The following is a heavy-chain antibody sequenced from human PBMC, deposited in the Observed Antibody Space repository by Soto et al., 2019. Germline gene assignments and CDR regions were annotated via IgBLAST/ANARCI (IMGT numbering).Heavy chain of an antibody. CDR3: ASRYCLGTTCFGAGDY. D-gene: IGHD2-2*01. J-gene: IGHJ4*02. Sequence: QVQLVQSGAEVRKPGSSVKVSCKSSGGTFSDYAFSWVRQAPGQGLEWMAGIIPLFGTTSYAPRFQGRVTITADVSTSTAYMELSSLTSEDTAVYCGASRYCLGTTCFGAGDYWGQGTLVTVSS. V-gene: IGHV1-69*12. CDR1: GGTFSDYA. CDR2: IIPLFGTT.